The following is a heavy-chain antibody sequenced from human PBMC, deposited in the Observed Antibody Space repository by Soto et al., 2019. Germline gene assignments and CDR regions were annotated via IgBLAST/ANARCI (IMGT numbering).Heavy chain of an antibody. J-gene: IGHJ3*02. CDR1: GFYIISKSYS. D-gene: IGHD4-17*01. CDR2: LYSNRDT. V-gene: IGHV4-39*01. CDR3: ARHFDYPAAFDI. Sequence: SETLSRTSSVSGFYIISKSYSWGGSRQPQGKGLEWFGDLYSNRDTYYNPSLKSRVTMSVDTSKDQFSLRLSSVTAADTAVYYCARHFDYPAAFDIWGQGTMVTVSS.